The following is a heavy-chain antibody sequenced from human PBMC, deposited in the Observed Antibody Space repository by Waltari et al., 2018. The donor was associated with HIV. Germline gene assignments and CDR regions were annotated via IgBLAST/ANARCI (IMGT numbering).Heavy chain of an antibody. D-gene: IGHD2-2*01. V-gene: IGHV4-39*01. CDR3: ARPIVVGALGYGMDV. CDR1: GGSISSSSYY. J-gene: IGHJ6*02. CDR2: IYYRGST. Sequence: QLQLQESGPGLVKPSETLSLTCTVSGGSISSSSYYWGWIRQPPGKGLEWIGSIYYRGSTYYNPSLKIRVTISVDTSKNQFSLKLSSVTAADTAVYYCARPIVVGALGYGMDVWGQGTTVTVSS.